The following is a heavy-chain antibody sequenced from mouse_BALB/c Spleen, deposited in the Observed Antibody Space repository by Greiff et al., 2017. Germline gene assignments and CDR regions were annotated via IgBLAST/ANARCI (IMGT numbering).Heavy chain of an antibody. D-gene: IGHD1-1*01. V-gene: IGHV1-7*01. Sequence: VHLVESGAELAKPGASVKMSCKASGYTFTSYWMHWVKQRPGQGLEWIGYINPSTGYTEYNQKFKDKATLTADKSSSTAYMQLSSLTSEDSAVYYCARWLDYYGTSYAMDYWGQGTSVTVSS. CDR2: INPSTGYT. J-gene: IGHJ4*01. CDR3: ARWLDYYGTSYAMDY. CDR1: GYTFTSYW.